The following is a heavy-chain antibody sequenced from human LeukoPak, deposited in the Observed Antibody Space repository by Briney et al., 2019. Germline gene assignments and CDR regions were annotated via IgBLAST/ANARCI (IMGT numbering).Heavy chain of an antibody. CDR1: GYSFTSYW. CDR3: ARLPVYGSGSYSGADY. J-gene: IGHJ4*02. Sequence: GESLKISCKGSGYSFTSYWIAWVRQMPGKGLEWMGIIYPGDSDTRYSPSFQGQVTISADKSISTAYLQWSSLKASDTAMYYCARLPVYGSGSYSGADYWGQGTLVTVSS. V-gene: IGHV5-51*01. D-gene: IGHD3-10*01. CDR2: IYPGDSDT.